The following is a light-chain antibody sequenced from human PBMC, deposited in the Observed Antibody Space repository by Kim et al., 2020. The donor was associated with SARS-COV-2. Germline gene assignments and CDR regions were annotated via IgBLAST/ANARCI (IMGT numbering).Light chain of an antibody. J-gene: IGKJ2*01. CDR2: DAS. CDR1: QSINSW. Sequence: DIQMTQSPSALSASVGDRVTITCRASQSINSWLAWYQQQPGTAPKLLISDASSLQSRVPLRFSGRGSGTEFTLTISSLQPDDFATYYCHQYQSYPYTFGQGTKLEI. V-gene: IGKV1-5*01. CDR3: HQYQSYPYT.